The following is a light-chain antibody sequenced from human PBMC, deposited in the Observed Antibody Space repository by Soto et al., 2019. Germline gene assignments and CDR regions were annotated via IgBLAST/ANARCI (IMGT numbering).Light chain of an antibody. V-gene: IGLV3-25*03. CDR1: ALPKQY. J-gene: IGLJ2*01. Sequence: SYELTQPLSVSVSPGQTARITCSGDALPKQYAYWYQRKPGQAPVLVIYKDSERPSGIPERFSGSSSGTTVTMTISGVQAEDEADYYCQSADSSGSYVVFGGGTKVTVL. CDR3: QSADSSGSYVV. CDR2: KDS.